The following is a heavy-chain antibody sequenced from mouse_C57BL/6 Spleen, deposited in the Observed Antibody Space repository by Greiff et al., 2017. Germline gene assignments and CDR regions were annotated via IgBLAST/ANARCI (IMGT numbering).Heavy chain of an antibody. Sequence: EVQGVESEGGLVRPGSSMKLSCTASGFTFSDYYMAWVRQVPEKGLEWVANINYDGSSTYYLDSLKSRFIISRDNAKNILYLQMSSLKSEDTAAYYCARAYGSSYVWFAYWGQGTLVTVSA. J-gene: IGHJ3*01. CDR3: ARAYGSSYVWFAY. CDR2: INYDGSST. CDR1: GFTFSDYY. D-gene: IGHD1-1*01. V-gene: IGHV5-16*01.